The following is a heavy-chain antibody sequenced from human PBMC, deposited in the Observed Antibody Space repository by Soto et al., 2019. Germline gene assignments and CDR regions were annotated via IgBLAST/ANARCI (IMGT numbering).Heavy chain of an antibody. CDR1: GFTFSSYG. V-gene: IGHV3-30*03. Sequence: ESVGGVVQPGRSLGLSCAASGFTFSSYGMHWVRQAPGKGLEWVAVISYDGSNKYYADSVKGRFTISRDNSKNTLYLQMNSLRAEDTAVYYCARSPYSVSYLAYFDYWGQGTLVTVSS. J-gene: IGHJ4*02. CDR2: ISYDGSNK. CDR3: ARSPYSVSYLAYFDY. D-gene: IGHD1-26*01.